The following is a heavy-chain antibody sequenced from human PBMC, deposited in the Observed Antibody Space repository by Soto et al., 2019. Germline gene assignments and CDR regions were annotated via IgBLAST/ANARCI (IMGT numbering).Heavy chain of an antibody. Sequence: ESLKISWKGSGDSFTSYWIGWVRQMPGKGLEWMGIIYPGDSDTRYRPSFQGQVTISADKSISTAYLQWSSLKASDTAMYYCTTNYYDSRGYCLYCYYGMDVWGQGTTVKVCS. D-gene: IGHD3-22*01. CDR2: IYPGDSDT. CDR3: TTNYYDSRGYCLYCYYGMDV. J-gene: IGHJ6*02. CDR1: GDSFTSYW. V-gene: IGHV5-51*01.